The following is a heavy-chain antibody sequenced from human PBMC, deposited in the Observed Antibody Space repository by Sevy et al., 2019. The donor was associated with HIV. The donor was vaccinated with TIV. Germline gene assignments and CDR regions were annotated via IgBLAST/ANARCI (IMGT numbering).Heavy chain of an antibody. J-gene: IGHJ3*02. V-gene: IGHV3-21*01. CDR3: ARAVPATDAFDI. Sequence: GGSLRLSCAASGFSFSSYSMHWVLQATGKGLEWVSSISGLSNYIYYADSMKGRFSISRDNAKNSLYLQMISLRAEDTAVFYCARAVPATDAFDIWGQGTLVTVSS. CDR2: ISGLSNYI. D-gene: IGHD6-19*01. CDR1: GFSFSSYS.